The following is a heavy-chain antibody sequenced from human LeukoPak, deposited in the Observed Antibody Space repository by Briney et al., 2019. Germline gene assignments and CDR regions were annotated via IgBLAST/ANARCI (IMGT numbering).Heavy chain of an antibody. Sequence: SETLSLTCTVSGVSSTDYFWSWIRQPAGKGLEWIGRISSSGSANYYPSFESRVTVSLDTSKNQFSLKLYSVTAADTAVYYCASEYVGGLIPYWFDPWGQGTLVTVSS. J-gene: IGHJ5*02. CDR3: ASEYVGGLIPYWFDP. CDR1: GVSSTDYF. D-gene: IGHD3-16*01. CDR2: ISSSGSA. V-gene: IGHV4-4*07.